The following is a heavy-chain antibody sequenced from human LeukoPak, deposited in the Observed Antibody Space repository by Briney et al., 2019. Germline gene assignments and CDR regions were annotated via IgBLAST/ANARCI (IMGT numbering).Heavy chain of an antibody. J-gene: IGHJ4*02. Sequence: PGGSLRLSCAASGFTFTNAWMTWVRQAPGKGLEWVGRIKSKTAGGTTDYAAPVKGRFTISRDDSKNTLYLQMNSLKTEDTALYYCNTWSSPVGATTWVDSWGQGTLVTVSS. CDR2: IKSKTAGGTT. D-gene: IGHD1-26*01. CDR3: NTWSSPVGATTWVDS. CDR1: GFTFTNAW. V-gene: IGHV3-15*01.